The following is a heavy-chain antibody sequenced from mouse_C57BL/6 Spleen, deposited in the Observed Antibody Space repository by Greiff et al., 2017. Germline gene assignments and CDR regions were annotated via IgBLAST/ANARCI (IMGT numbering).Heavy chain of an antibody. CDR3: ARRYYGSIDFDY. Sequence: EVQLQQSGPELVKPGASVKISCKASGYTFTDYYMNWVKQSHGKSLEWIGDINPNNGGTSYTQKFKGKATLTVDKSSSTSYMELRSLTSDDSAVYYCARRYYGSIDFDYWGQGTTLTVSS. D-gene: IGHD1-1*01. V-gene: IGHV1-26*01. CDR2: INPNNGGT. CDR1: GYTFTDYY. J-gene: IGHJ2*01.